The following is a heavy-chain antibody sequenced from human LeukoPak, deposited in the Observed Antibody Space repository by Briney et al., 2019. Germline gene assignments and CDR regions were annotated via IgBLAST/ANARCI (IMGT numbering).Heavy chain of an antibody. CDR2: ISGSGGST. V-gene: IGHV3-23*01. CDR3: AKDQRLKYSYPTYYFDY. J-gene: IGHJ4*02. Sequence: PGGSLRLSCAASGFTFSSYGMSWVRQAPGKGLGWGSGISGSGGSTYYADSVKGRFTISRDNSKNTLYLQMNSRRAEDTAVYYCAKDQRLKYSYPTYYFDYWGQGTLVTVSS. CDR1: GFTFSSYG. D-gene: IGHD2-15*01.